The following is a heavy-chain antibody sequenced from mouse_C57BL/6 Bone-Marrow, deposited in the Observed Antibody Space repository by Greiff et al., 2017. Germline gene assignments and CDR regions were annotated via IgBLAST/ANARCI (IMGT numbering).Heavy chain of an antibody. V-gene: IGHV1-19*01. CDR1: GYTFTDYY. CDR3: ARIYYDLVSNYYAMDY. CDR2: INPYNGGT. D-gene: IGHD2-4*01. Sequence: SGPVLVKPGASVKMSCKASGYTFTDYYMNWVKQSHGKSLEWIGVINPYNGGTSYNQKFKGKATLTVDKSSSTAYMELNSLTSEDSAVYYCARIYYDLVSNYYAMDYWGQGTSVTVSS. J-gene: IGHJ4*01.